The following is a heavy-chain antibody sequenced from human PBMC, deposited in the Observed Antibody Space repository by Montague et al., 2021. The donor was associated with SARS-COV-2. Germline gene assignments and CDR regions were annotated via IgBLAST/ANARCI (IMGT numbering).Heavy chain of an antibody. Sequence: SETLSLTCTVSAGAISSHYWSWIRKPPGTGLGRVGFIYISRAASYNPSPKGRVTISVDTSTNQFSLHLTSVTAADTAVYYCARRPSSKYSLGSWGLGTPVSVAS. V-gene: IGHV4-4*08. D-gene: IGHD6-19*01. CDR3: ARRPSSKYSLGS. CDR2: IYISRAA. J-gene: IGHJ4*02. CDR1: AGAISSHY.